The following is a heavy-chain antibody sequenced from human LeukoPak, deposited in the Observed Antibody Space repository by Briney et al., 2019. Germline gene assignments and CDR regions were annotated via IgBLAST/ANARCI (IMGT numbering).Heavy chain of an antibody. D-gene: IGHD6-19*01. CDR1: GGSISSYY. V-gene: IGHV4-39*01. J-gene: IGHJ4*02. CDR2: IYYSGST. CDR3: ARRTVAGTGFDY. Sequence: SETLSLTCTVSGGSISSYYWSWIRQPPGKGLEWIGSIYYSGSTYYNPSLKSRVTISVDTSKNQFSLKLSSVTAADTAVYYCARRTVAGTGFDYWGQGTLVTVSS.